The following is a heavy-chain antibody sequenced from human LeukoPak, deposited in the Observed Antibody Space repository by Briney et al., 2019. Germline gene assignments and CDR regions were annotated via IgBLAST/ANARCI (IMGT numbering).Heavy chain of an antibody. CDR2: ISGSGGST. CDR1: GFTVSSYA. J-gene: IGHJ6*02. D-gene: IGHD3-22*01. V-gene: IGHV3-23*01. Sequence: GGSLRLSCAASGFTVSSYAMSWVRQAPGKGLEWVSAISGSGGSTYYADSVKGRFTISRDNSKNTLYLQMNSLRAEDTAVYYCAKDAPGGWDDSSGYLGYYYGMDVWGQGTTVTVSS. CDR3: AKDAPGGWDDSSGYLGYYYGMDV.